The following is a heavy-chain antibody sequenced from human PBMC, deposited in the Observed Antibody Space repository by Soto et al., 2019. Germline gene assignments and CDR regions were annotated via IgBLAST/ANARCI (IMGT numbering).Heavy chain of an antibody. J-gene: IGHJ4*02. CDR2: IIPILGIA. CDR3: ARDLESVVAATI. CDR1: GGTFSSYT. D-gene: IGHD2-15*01. Sequence: ASVKVSCKASGGTFSSYTISWVRQAPGQGLEWMGRIIPILGIANYAQKFQGRVTITADKSTSTAYMELSSLRSEDTAVYYCARDLESVVAATIWGQGTLVTVSS. V-gene: IGHV1-69*04.